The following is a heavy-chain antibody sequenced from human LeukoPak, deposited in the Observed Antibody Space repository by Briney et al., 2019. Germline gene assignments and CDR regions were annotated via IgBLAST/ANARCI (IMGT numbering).Heavy chain of an antibody. CDR1: GGSCDDYY. Sequence: PSETLSLTCAVYGGSCDDYYCSSLRQPPGKGLEWIGEIHPSGIFYYNSSLLSRVTISIDTSKSQFSLRLTSVTAADTAFYYCARGRDRSKAGDHWGQGSLVTVSS. J-gene: IGHJ4*02. CDR2: IHPSGIF. V-gene: IGHV4-34*01. D-gene: IGHD5-24*01. CDR3: ARGRDRSKAGDH.